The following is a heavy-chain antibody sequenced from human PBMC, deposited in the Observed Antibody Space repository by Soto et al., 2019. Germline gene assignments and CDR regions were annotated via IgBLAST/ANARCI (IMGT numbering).Heavy chain of an antibody. CDR2: IYYSGST. D-gene: IGHD4-17*01. Sequence: QLQLQESGPGLVKPSETLSLTCTVSGGSISSSSYYWGWIRQPPGKGLEWIGSIYYSGSTYYNPSLKSRVTISVDTSKNQFSLKLSSVTAADTAVYYCARRVGDQYYYYGMDVWGQGTTVTVSS. CDR3: ARRVGDQYYYYGMDV. J-gene: IGHJ6*02. V-gene: IGHV4-39*01. CDR1: GGSISSSSYY.